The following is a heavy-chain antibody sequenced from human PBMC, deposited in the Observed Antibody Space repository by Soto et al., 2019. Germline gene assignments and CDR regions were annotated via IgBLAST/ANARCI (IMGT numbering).Heavy chain of an antibody. CDR3: AAVPPSTSHYPPYYYYMDV. Sequence: SVKVSCKASGYTLTSSDIHWVRQATGQRLEWIGWIVVGSGNTDYAQKLQERVTITRDMSTSTAYMELSSLRSEDTAVYYCAAVPPSTSHYPPYYYYMDVWGKGTTVTVSS. D-gene: IGHD2-2*01. CDR1: GYTLTSSD. J-gene: IGHJ6*03. CDR2: IVVGSGNT. V-gene: IGHV1-58*02.